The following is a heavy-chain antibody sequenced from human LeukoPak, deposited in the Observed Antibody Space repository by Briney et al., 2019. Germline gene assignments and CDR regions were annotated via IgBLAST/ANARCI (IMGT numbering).Heavy chain of an antibody. D-gene: IGHD1-20*01. J-gene: IGHJ4*02. V-gene: IGHV4-38-2*01. CDR1: GYSINQGYY. Sequence: SETLSLTCGVSGYSINQGYYWGWIRQPPGKGLEWIATIFHSGKTYYTPSLTSRGTLSVNTPNNQFSLQIVSVTTAHTSVSFCARDRSHNWAYFDYWGQGILVIVSS. CDR3: ARDRSHNWAYFDY. CDR2: IFHSGKT.